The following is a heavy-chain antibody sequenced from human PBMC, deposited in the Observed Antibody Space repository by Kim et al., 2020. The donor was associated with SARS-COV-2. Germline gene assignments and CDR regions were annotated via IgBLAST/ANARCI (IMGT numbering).Heavy chain of an antibody. CDR3: ARDHLDLFKGAAARTYYFDY. V-gene: IGHV1-69*13. Sequence: SVKVSCKASGGTFSSYAISWVRQATGQGLEWMGGIIPIFGTANYAQKFQGRVTITADESTSTAYMELSSLRSEDTAVYYCARDHLDLFKGAAARTYYFDYWGQGTLVTVSS. CDR1: GGTFSSYA. CDR2: IIPIFGTA. D-gene: IGHD6-13*01. J-gene: IGHJ4*02.